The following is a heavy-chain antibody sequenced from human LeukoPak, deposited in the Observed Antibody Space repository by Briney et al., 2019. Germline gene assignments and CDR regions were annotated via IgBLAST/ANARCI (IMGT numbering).Heavy chain of an antibody. CDR2: INSDGSST. CDR1: GFTFSSYW. J-gene: IGHJ5*02. Sequence: GGSLRLSCAASGFTFSSYWMHWVRHAPGKGLVWVSRINSDGSSTSYADSVKGRFTISRDNAKNTLYLQMNSLRAEDTAVYYCARVLGTWNWFDPWGQGTLVTVSS. CDR3: ARVLGTWNWFDP. D-gene: IGHD7-27*01. V-gene: IGHV3-74*01.